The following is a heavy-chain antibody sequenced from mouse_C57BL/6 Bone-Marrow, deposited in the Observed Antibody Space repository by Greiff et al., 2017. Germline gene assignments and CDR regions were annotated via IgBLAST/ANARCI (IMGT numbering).Heavy chain of an antibody. D-gene: IGHD4-1*01. CDR1: GYTFTDYY. CDR3: ARGLGHWYFDV. Sequence: EVQLQQSGPELVKPGASVKISCKASGYTFTDYYMNWVKQSHGKSLEWIGDINPNNGGTSYNQKFKGKATLTVDKSSSTAYMELRSLTSEDSAVYYCARGLGHWYFDVWGTGTTVTVSS. V-gene: IGHV1-26*01. J-gene: IGHJ1*03. CDR2: INPNNGGT.